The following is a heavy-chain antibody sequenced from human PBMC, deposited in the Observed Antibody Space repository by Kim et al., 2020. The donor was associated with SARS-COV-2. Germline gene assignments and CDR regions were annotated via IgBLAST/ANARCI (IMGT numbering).Heavy chain of an antibody. J-gene: IGHJ4*02. CDR1: GFTFSDYY. CDR2: IGTSDTPI. D-gene: IGHD3-9*01. CDR3: VRLRPGYCDY. Sequence: GGSLRLSCAASGFTFSDYYMNWIRQTPGEGLEWVSSIGTSDTPIYYADSVKGRFTISRDDAKNSLFLQMNSLTAEDTANYCVRLRPGYCDYWGQGTPVTVSA. V-gene: IGHV3-11*01.